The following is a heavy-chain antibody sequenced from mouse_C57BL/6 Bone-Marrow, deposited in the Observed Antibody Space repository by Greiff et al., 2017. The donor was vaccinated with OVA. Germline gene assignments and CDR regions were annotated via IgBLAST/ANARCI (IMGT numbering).Heavy chain of an antibody. CDR1: GFTFSDYY. J-gene: IGHJ3*01. CDR3: ASLTGTSWFAY. D-gene: IGHD4-1*01. CDR2: ISNGGGST. V-gene: IGHV5-12*01. Sequence: EVKVEESGGGLVQPGGSLKLSCAASGFTFSDYYMYWVRQTPEKRLEWVAYISNGGGSTYYPDTVKGRFTISRDNAKNTLYLQMSRLKSEDTAMYYCASLTGTSWFAYWGQGTLVTVSA.